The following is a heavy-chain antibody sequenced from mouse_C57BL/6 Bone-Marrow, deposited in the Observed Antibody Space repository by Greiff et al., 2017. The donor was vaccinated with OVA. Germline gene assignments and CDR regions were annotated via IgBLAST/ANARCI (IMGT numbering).Heavy chain of an antibody. CDR3: ARRADYDGFAY. CDR1: GYSITSGYY. J-gene: IGHJ3*01. D-gene: IGHD2-4*01. CDR2: ISYDGSN. Sequence: EVQVVESGPGLVKPSQSLSLTCSVTGYSITSGYYWNWIRQFPGNKLEWMGYISYDGSNNYNPSLKNRISITRDTSKNQFFLKLNSVTTEDTATYYCARRADYDGFAYWGQGTLVTVSA. V-gene: IGHV3-6*01.